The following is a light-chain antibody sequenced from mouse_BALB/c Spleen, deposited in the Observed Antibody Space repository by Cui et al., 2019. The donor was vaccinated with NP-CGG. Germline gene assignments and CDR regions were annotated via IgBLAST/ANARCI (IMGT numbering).Light chain of an antibody. V-gene: IGLV1*01. Sequence: QAVVTQESELTTSPGETGTITCRSSTGAVTTNNYANWVQEKPDHYFTGLIVGTNNRSPGVPARFSGSLIGDKAALTSTGAQTEDEAIYFCALWYSNHWVFGGGTKLTVL. CDR1: TGAVTTNNY. CDR3: ALWYSNHWV. CDR2: GTN. J-gene: IGLJ1*01.